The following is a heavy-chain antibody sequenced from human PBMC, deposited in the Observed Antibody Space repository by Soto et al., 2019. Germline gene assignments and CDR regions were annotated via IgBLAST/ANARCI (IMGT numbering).Heavy chain of an antibody. CDR2: INSDGSST. D-gene: IGHD3-10*01. J-gene: IGHJ6*02. Sequence: RPLILSCAASGFTFSSYWMHWVRQAPGKGLVWVSRINSDGSSTSYADSVKGRFTISRDNAKNTLYLQMNSLRAEDTAVYYCARDWFGVFYYYYGMDVWGQGTTVTVSS. CDR1: GFTFSSYW. V-gene: IGHV3-74*01. CDR3: ARDWFGVFYYYYGMDV.